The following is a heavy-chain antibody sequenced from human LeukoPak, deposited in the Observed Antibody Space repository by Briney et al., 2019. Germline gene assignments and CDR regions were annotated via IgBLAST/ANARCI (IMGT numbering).Heavy chain of an antibody. Sequence: ASETLSLTCTVSGGSISSYCWSWIRQPPGKGLEWIGYIYYSGSTNYNPSLKSRVTISVDTSKNQFSLKLSSVTAADTAVYYCASYGSGSYYMGFDYWGQGTLVTVSS. J-gene: IGHJ4*02. CDR3: ASYGSGSYYMGFDY. D-gene: IGHD3-10*01. V-gene: IGHV4-59*01. CDR2: IYYSGST. CDR1: GGSISSYC.